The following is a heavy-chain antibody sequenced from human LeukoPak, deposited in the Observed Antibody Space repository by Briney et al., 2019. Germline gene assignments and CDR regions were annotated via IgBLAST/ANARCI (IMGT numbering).Heavy chain of an antibody. CDR1: GFTFSNYW. V-gene: IGHV3-7*01. D-gene: IGHD4-17*01. Sequence: GGSLRLSCAASGFTFSNYWMTWVRQAPGKGLEWVANIKHDGSDKYYVDSVKGRFTVSRDNAKNSLSLQMNGLRADDTAVYYCARTDYGDYDWYFDLWGRGTLVTVSS. CDR2: IKHDGSDK. CDR3: ARTDYGDYDWYFDL. J-gene: IGHJ2*01.